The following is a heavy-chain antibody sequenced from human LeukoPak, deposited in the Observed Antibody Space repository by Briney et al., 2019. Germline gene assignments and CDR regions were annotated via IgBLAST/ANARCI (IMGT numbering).Heavy chain of an antibody. J-gene: IGHJ6*02. D-gene: IGHD3-16*01. CDR3: AKETLSPYYYYYAMDV. CDR1: GGSISSSSYY. V-gene: IGHV3-23*01. Sequence: ETLSLTCSVSGGSISSSSYYWGWIRQPPGKGLEWVSAVSGSGGSTYYADSVKGRFTISRDNSKNTLYLQMNSPRAEDTAVYYCAKETLSPYYYYYAMDVWGQGTTVTVSS. CDR2: VSGSGGST.